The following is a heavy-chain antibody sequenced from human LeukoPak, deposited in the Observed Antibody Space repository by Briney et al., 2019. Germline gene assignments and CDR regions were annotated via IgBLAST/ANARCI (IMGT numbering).Heavy chain of an antibody. Sequence: ASVKVPCKASGYTFTSYGISWVRQAPGQGLEWMGWICAYNGTTNYAQKLQGRVTMTTDTSTSTAYMELRSLRSDDTAVYYCARDGDYYDSSGYYYYYGMDVWGQGTTVTVSS. CDR1: GYTFTSYG. V-gene: IGHV1-18*01. D-gene: IGHD3-22*01. J-gene: IGHJ6*02. CDR2: ICAYNGTT. CDR3: ARDGDYYDSSGYYYYYGMDV.